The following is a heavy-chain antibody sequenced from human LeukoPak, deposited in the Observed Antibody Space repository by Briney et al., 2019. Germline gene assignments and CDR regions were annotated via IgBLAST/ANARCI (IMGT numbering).Heavy chain of an antibody. CDR3: AREETRITMLRGVTYFEY. J-gene: IGHJ4*02. V-gene: IGHV3-9*01. Sequence: GGSLRLSCAASGFTFDDYAMHWVRQAPGKGLEWVSGISWNGGSIGYADSVKGRFTISRDNAKNSLYLQMSSLRAEDTALYYCAREETRITMLRGVTYFEYWGQGTLVTVSS. CDR2: ISWNGGSI. CDR1: GFTFDDYA. D-gene: IGHD3-10*01.